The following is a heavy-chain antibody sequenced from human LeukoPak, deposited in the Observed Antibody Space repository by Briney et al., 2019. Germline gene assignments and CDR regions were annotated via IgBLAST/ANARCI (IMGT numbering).Heavy chain of an antibody. Sequence: GGSLRLSCAASGFTFSKHAMSWVRQAPGKGLEWVSAISGSGGTTYYADSVKGRFTVSRDNSKSSLYLQMDSLRVEDTALYYCARGTYGGFDYWGQGTLVTVSS. CDR2: ISGSGGTT. V-gene: IGHV3-23*01. CDR1: GFTFSKHA. CDR3: ARGTYGGFDY. D-gene: IGHD3-10*01. J-gene: IGHJ4*02.